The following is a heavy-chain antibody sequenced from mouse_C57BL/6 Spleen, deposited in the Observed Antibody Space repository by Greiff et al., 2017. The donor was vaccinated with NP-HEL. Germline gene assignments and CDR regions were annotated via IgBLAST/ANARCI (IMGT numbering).Heavy chain of an antibody. CDR3: ESSYGSREYFDV. D-gene: IGHD1-1*01. CDR1: GYAFSSSW. CDR2: IYPGDGDT. J-gene: IGHJ1*03. V-gene: IGHV1-82*01. Sequence: QVQLQQSGPELVKPGASVKISCKASGYAFSSSWMNWVKQRPGKGLEWIGRIYPGDGDTNYNGKFKGKATLTADKSSSTAYMQLSSLTSEDSAVYFCESSYGSREYFDVWGTGTTVTVSS.